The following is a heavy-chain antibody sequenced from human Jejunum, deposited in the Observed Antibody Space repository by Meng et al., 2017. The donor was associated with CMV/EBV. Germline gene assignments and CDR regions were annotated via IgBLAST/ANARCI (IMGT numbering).Heavy chain of an antibody. CDR3: AKEDYSNDFDY. Sequence: ADSGFSFSSFALSWVRQAPGKGLEWVSTVSGSGFTTYYADSVKGRFTVSRDNSKNTLFLQMNSLRVDDTAVYYCAKEDYSNDFDYWGQGALVTVSS. D-gene: IGHD4-11*01. J-gene: IGHJ4*02. CDR2: VSGSGFTT. V-gene: IGHV3-23*01. CDR1: GFSFSSFA.